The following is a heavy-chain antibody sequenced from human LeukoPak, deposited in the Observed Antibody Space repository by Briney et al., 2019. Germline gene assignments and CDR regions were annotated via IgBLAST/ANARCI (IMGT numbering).Heavy chain of an antibody. V-gene: IGHV5-51*01. Sequence: GESLKISCKGSGYSFTSYWIGWVRQMPGKGLEWMGIIYPGDSDTRYSPSFQGQVTISADKSISTAYLQWSSLKASDTAMYYCARPYRAYCGGDCAPRDAFDIWGQGTMVTVSS. CDR3: ARPYRAYCGGDCAPRDAFDI. D-gene: IGHD2-21*02. CDR2: IYPGDSDT. CDR1: GYSFTSYW. J-gene: IGHJ3*02.